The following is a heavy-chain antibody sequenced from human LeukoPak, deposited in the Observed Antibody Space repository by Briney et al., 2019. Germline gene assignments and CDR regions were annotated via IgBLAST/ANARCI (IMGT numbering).Heavy chain of an antibody. V-gene: IGHV3-30*18. D-gene: IGHD3-10*02. CDR1: GFKFRSYG. CDR3: AELGITMIGGV. J-gene: IGHJ6*04. Sequence: LGGSLRLSCAASGFKFRSYGMHWVRQAPGKGLEWVALISFDESNKYYLDSVKGRFTISRDNSKNTLYLQMNSLRPEDTAVYYCAELGITMIGGVWGKGTTVTISS. CDR2: ISFDESNK.